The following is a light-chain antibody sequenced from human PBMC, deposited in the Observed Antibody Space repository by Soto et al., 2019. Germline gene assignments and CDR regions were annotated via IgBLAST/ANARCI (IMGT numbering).Light chain of an antibody. CDR1: SSDVGDYNY. Sequence: QSALTRPASVSGSPGQSITISCTGTSSDVGDYNYVSWYQQHPGKAPKLIIYGVSNRPSGISNRFSGSKSGNTASLTISGLQAEDAAYYYSSSYTSTNTLVFGRGTKLTVL. V-gene: IGLV2-14*01. CDR2: GVS. J-gene: IGLJ2*01. CDR3: SSYTSTNTLV.